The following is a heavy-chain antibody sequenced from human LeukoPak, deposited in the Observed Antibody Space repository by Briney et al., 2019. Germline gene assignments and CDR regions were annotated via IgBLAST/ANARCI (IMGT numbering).Heavy chain of an antibody. D-gene: IGHD2-21*01. CDR3: ARAIGIYSSSDY. CDR1: GGSFSTFY. J-gene: IGHJ4*02. V-gene: IGHV4-59*08. Sequence: PSETLSLTCTVSGGSFSTFYWSWIRQPPGKGLEWTGYISYTGSTNYNPSLKSRVTISVDTSKNQFSLKVTSVTAADTAVYYCARAIGIYSSSDYWGQGTLVTVSS. CDR2: ISYTGST.